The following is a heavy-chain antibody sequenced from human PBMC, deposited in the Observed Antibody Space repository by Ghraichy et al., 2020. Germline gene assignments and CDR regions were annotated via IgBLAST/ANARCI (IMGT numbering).Heavy chain of an antibody. CDR2: INHSGST. CDR3: ARGMSVVYAIFAPIVGERVGAAFDY. CDR1: GGSFSGYY. D-gene: IGHD2-8*02. V-gene: IGHV4-34*01. Sequence: SETLSLTCAVYGGSFSGYYWSWIRQPPGKGLEWIGEINHSGSTNYNPSLKSRVTISVDTSKNQFSLKLSSVTAADTAVYYCARGMSVVYAIFAPIVGERVGAAFDYWGQGTLVTVSS. J-gene: IGHJ4*02.